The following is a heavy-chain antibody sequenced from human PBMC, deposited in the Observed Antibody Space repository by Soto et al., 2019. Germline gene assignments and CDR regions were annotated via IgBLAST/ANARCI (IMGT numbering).Heavy chain of an antibody. CDR2: IGGTGGSS. CDR3: AKDLIDYSNSYFDY. Sequence: EAQLLESGGGLVQPGGSLRLSCVASGFSFNTYALNWVRQAPGKGLEWVAIIGGTGGSSDYADSVRGRFTISRDGSRNTLYLQMDSLRAEDTAVYYCAKDLIDYSNSYFDYWGQGTLVTVSS. J-gene: IGHJ4*02. D-gene: IGHD4-4*01. V-gene: IGHV3-23*01. CDR1: GFSFNTYA.